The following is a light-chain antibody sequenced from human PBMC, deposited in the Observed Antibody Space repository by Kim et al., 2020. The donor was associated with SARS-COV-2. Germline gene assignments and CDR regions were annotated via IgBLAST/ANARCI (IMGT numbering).Light chain of an antibody. CDR1: QSISSW. CDR3: QQYNSYAVT. V-gene: IGKV1-5*01. Sequence: DIQMTQSPSTLSASVGDRVTITCRASQSISSWLAWYQQKPGKAPKLLIYAASSLESGVPSRFSGSGSGTEFTLTISSLQPDDFATYYCQQYNSYAVTFGQGTKLDI. J-gene: IGKJ2*01. CDR2: AAS.